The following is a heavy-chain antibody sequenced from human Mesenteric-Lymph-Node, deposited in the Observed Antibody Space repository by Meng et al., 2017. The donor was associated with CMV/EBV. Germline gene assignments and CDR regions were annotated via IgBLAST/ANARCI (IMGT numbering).Heavy chain of an antibody. CDR3: ARALYSNYPYYYYGMDV. CDR2: IYSGGSR. D-gene: IGHD4-11*01. CDR1: GFSVSGNY. Sequence: GESLKISCAASGFSVSGNYMSWARQAPGKGLEWVSVIYSGGSRYFADSVKGRFTMSRDDSKNTLYLQMSSLRAEDTAVYYCARALYSNYPYYYYGMDVWGQGTTVTVSS. J-gene: IGHJ6*02. V-gene: IGHV3-66*02.